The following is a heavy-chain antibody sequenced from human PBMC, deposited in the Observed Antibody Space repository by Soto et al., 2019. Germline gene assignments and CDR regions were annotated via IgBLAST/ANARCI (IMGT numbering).Heavy chain of an antibody. Sequence: GGSLRLSCAASGFTFSSYSMNWVRQAPGKGLEWVSSISSSSSYIYYADSVKGRFTISRDNAKNSLYLQMNSLRAEDTAVYYCAKLLWFGELLSSGMDVWGQGTTVTVSS. V-gene: IGHV3-21*01. D-gene: IGHD3-10*01. CDR1: GFTFSSYS. CDR2: ISSSSSYI. CDR3: AKLLWFGELLSSGMDV. J-gene: IGHJ6*02.